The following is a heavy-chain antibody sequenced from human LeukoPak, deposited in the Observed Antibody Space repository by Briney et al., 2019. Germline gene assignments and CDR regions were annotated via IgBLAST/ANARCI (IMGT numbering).Heavy chain of an antibody. CDR3: AKDLQGTYYDFWSGYSGWLDP. V-gene: IGHV3-30*18. D-gene: IGHD3-3*01. CDR1: GFTFSSYG. Sequence: PGGSLRLSCAASGFTFSSYGMHWVRQAPGKGLEWVAVISYDGSNKYYADSVKGRFTISRDNSKNTLYLQMNSLRAEDTAVYYCAKDLQGTYYDFWSGYSGWLDPWGQGTLVTVSS. J-gene: IGHJ5*02. CDR2: ISYDGSNK.